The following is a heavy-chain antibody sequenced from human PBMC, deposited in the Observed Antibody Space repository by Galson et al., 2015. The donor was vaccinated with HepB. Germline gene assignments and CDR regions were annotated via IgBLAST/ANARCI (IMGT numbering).Heavy chain of an antibody. V-gene: IGHV3-66*01. CDR3: ARDATTVATFDY. Sequence: SLRLSCAASGFTFSNNAMNWLRQSPGKGLEWVSVIYSGGSTYYADSVKGRFTISRDNSKNTLYLQMNSLRAEDTAVYYCARDATTVATFDYWGQGTLVTVSS. D-gene: IGHD4-17*01. CDR2: IYSGGST. CDR1: GFTFSNNA. J-gene: IGHJ4*02.